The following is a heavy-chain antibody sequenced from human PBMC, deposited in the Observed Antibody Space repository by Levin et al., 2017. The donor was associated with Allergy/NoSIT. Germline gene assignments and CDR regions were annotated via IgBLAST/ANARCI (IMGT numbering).Heavy chain of an antibody. Sequence: PGGSLRLSCAASGFTFSSYAMSWVRQAPGKGLEWVSAISGSGGSTYYADSVKGRFTISRDNSKNTLYLQMNSLRAEDTAVYYCASERDYYDSSGYYFDYWGQGTLVTVSS. CDR3: ASERDYYDSSGYYFDY. CDR1: GFTFSSYA. J-gene: IGHJ4*02. V-gene: IGHV3-23*01. D-gene: IGHD3-22*01. CDR2: ISGSGGST.